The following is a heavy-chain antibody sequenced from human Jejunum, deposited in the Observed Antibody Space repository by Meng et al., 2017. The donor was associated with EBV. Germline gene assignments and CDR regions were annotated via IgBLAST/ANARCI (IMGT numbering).Heavy chain of an antibody. Sequence: VRLQATAPALVSPSDTLPVTSTVSGTPAPSATYYWVWIRRPPGKELKWIGYFYNGGTTNYIPSLRTRVTITLDTSKNQFSLKWGSGTAADTAMYYCAYYLSGRGGVGSWGQGTLVTVSS. V-gene: IGHV4-61*01. CDR1: GTPAPSATYY. D-gene: IGHD1-26*01. CDR2: FYNGGTT. CDR3: AYYLSGRGGVGS. J-gene: IGHJ4*02.